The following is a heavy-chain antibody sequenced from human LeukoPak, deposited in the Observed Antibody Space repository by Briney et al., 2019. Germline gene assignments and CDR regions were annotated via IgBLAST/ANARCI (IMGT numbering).Heavy chain of an antibody. CDR3: ARDYSGYVRYYYGMDV. V-gene: IGHV4-59*08. D-gene: IGHD5-12*01. J-gene: IGHJ6*02. CDR1: GGSISSYY. Sequence: SETLSLTCTVSGGSISSYYWSWIRQPPGKGLEWIGYIYYSGSTYYNPSLKSRVTISVDTSKNQFSLKLSSVTAADTAVYYCARDYSGYVRYYYGMDVWGQGTTVTVSS. CDR2: IYYSGST.